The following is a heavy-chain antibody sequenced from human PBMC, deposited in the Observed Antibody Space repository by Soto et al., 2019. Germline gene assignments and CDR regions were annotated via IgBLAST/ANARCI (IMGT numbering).Heavy chain of an antibody. J-gene: IGHJ4*02. CDR2: IKSKTDGGTT. Sequence: AGGSLRLSCAASGFTFSNAWMNWVRQAPGKGLEWVGRIKSKTDGGTTDYAAPVKGRFTISRDDSKNTLYLQMNSLKTEDTAVYYCTTTPPMSYYFDYWGQGTLVTVSS. V-gene: IGHV3-15*07. D-gene: IGHD1-26*01. CDR3: TTTPPMSYYFDY. CDR1: GFTFSNAW.